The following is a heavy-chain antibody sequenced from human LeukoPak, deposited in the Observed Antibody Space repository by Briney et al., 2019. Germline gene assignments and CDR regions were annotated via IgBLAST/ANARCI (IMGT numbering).Heavy chain of an antibody. CDR3: AKDYSNARDAFDI. D-gene: IGHD4-11*01. Sequence: GFLRLSCAASGFTFSSHGMHWVRQAPGKGPGGVAVIWNDGSNKYYADSVKGRFTISRDNSKNTLYLQMNSLRAEDTAVYYCAKDYSNARDAFDIWGQGTMVTVSS. J-gene: IGHJ3*02. CDR1: GFTFSSHG. V-gene: IGHV3-33*06. CDR2: IWNDGSNK.